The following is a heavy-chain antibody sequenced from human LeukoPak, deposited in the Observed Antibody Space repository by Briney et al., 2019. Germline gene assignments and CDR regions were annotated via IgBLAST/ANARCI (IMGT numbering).Heavy chain of an antibody. CDR3: ARDFATWYFDY. CDR2: INTYDGNT. J-gene: IGHJ4*02. V-gene: IGHV1-18*01. Sequence: ASVKVSCKASGYTFNSYHVSWVRQAPGQGLEWMGWINTYDGNTDYAQNFQGRVAMTTDTSTSTAYMELRSLRSDDTAVYYCARDFATWYFDYWGQGTLVTVSS. D-gene: IGHD2-15*01. CDR1: GYTFNSYH.